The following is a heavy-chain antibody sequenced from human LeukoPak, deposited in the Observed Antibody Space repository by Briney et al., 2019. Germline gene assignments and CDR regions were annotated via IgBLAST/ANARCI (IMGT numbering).Heavy chain of an antibody. D-gene: IGHD1-26*01. Sequence: SETLSLTCTVSGGSISSYYWSWIRQPAGKGPEWIGRIYTSGSTNYNPSLKSRVTMSVDTSKNQFSLKLSSVTAADTAVYYCARDVGGWELLRDNWFDPWGQGTLVTVSS. J-gene: IGHJ5*02. CDR3: ARDVGGWELLRDNWFDP. CDR2: IYTSGST. CDR1: GGSISSYY. V-gene: IGHV4-4*07.